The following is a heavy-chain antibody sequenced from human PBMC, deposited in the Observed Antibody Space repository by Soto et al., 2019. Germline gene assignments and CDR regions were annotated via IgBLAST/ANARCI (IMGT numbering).Heavy chain of an antibody. J-gene: IGHJ4*02. Sequence: GGSLRLSCAASGFTFSDYYMSWIRQAPGKGLEWVSYISSSGSTIYYADSVKGRFTISRDNAKNSLYLQMNSLRAEDTAVYYCAGDTLAVAGYFDYWGQGTLVTVSS. CDR3: AGDTLAVAGYFDY. CDR2: ISSSGSTI. CDR1: GFTFSDYY. V-gene: IGHV3-11*01. D-gene: IGHD6-19*01.